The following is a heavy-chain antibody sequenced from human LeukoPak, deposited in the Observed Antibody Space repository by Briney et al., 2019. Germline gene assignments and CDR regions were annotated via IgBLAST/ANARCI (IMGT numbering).Heavy chain of an antibody. J-gene: IGHJ4*02. D-gene: IGHD3-3*01. V-gene: IGHV4-4*07. CDR1: GGSIRGSF. CDR2: VYTSGST. Sequence: SETLSLTCTISGGSIRGSFWSWIRQPAGKGLEWIGRVYTSGSTNYNPSLKSRVTISIDTSKNQFSLRLSSVTAADTAVYYCARSPLEYDFWSGRHYYFDYWGQGTLVTVSS. CDR3: ARSPLEYDFWSGRHYYFDY.